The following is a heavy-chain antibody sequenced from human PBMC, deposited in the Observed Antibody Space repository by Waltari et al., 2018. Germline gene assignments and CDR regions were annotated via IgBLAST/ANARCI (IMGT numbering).Heavy chain of an antibody. J-gene: IGHJ4*02. CDR1: GYSISSGYY. CDR2: IYHSGST. V-gene: IGHV4-38-2*01. D-gene: IGHD1-26*01. Sequence: QVQLQESGPGLVKPSETLSLTCAVSGYSISSGYYWGWIRQPPGKGLEWIGSIYHSGSTHYNPSLKSRVTISVDTSKNQFSLKLSSVTAADTAVYYCARHRDIVGATRGFDYWGQGTLVTVSS. CDR3: ARHRDIVGATRGFDY.